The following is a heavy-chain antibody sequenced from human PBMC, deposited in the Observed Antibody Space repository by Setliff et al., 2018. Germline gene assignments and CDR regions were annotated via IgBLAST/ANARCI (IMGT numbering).Heavy chain of an antibody. CDR2: INHSGST. CDR3: AKGPDSSGYQGWFDP. J-gene: IGHJ5*02. D-gene: IGHD3-22*01. CDR1: GGSFTDHF. Sequence: SETLSLTCAVYGGSFTDHFWSWIRQPPGKGLEWIGEINHSGSTNYNPSLKSRVTISVDTSKNQFSLKLSSVTAADTAVYYCAKGPDSSGYQGWFDPWGQGTLVTVSS. V-gene: IGHV4-34*01.